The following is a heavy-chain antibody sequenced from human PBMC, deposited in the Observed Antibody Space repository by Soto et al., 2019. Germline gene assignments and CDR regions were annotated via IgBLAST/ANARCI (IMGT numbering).Heavy chain of an antibody. V-gene: IGHV3-23*01. CDR3: AKDRDYPRDYFHY. Sequence: VGSLIRSCSASGFTLGRYGMSWVRQAPGKGLEWVSAVSPNGQGIYYADSVRGRFTISRDFSKNTVFLHMDSLRAEDTAVYYCAKDRDYPRDYFHYWGQGTLVTVSS. D-gene: IGHD3-10*01. CDR2: VSPNGQGI. CDR1: GFTLGRYG. J-gene: IGHJ4*02.